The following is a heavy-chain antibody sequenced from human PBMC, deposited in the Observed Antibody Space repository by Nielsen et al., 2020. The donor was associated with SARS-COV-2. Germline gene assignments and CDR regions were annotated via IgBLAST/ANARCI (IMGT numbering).Heavy chain of an antibody. CDR1: GYTFTNYY. CDR2: IKPSGGST. CDR3: ARGGARAFDY. V-gene: IGHV1-46*01. J-gene: IGHJ4*02. Sequence: ASVKVSCKASGYTFTNYYIHWVRQAPGQGLEWMGIIKPSGGSTIYAQKFQGRVTMTRDTSTSAVYMELSSLRSDDTAVYYCARGGARAFDYWGQGTLVIVSS. D-gene: IGHD2-15*01.